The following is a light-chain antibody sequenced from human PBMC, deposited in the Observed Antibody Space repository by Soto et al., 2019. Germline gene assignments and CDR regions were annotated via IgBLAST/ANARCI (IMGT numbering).Light chain of an antibody. V-gene: IGLV2-23*01. CDR2: EDI. CDR3: YTYAGGSTYL. Sequence: QSALTQPASVSGSPGQSITISCTGTSSDVGSYSLLSWYQHHPGKAPKLIIYEDIKWPSGVSNRFSGSTSGNTASLRISGLQAEDEADYYCYTYAGGSTYLFGTGTKVTV. J-gene: IGLJ1*01. CDR1: SSDVGSYSL.